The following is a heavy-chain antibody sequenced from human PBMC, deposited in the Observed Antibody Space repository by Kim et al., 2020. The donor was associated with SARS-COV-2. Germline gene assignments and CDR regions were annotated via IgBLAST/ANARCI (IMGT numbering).Heavy chain of an antibody. J-gene: IGHJ6*02. D-gene: IGHD6-6*01. V-gene: IGHV1-2*06. CDR3: ARLAALFLGLGKAYYYGMDV. Sequence: ASVKVSCKASGYTFTGYYMHWVRQAPGQGLEWMGRINPNSGGTNYAQKFQGRVTMTRDTSISTAYMELSRLRSDDTAVYYCARLAALFLGLGKAYYYGMDVWGQGTTVTVSS. CDR1: GYTFTGYY. CDR2: INPNSGGT.